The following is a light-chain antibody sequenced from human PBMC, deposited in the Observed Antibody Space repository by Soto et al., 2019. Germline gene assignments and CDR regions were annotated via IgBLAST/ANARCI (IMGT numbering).Light chain of an antibody. Sequence: DIQMTQSPSTLSASVGDRVTITCRASQSVNDWLAWYQQKPGKAPKLLIYKASSLEGGVPSRFSGSGSGTEFTLTISSLQPDDFATYYCQQYNTYPWTFGQGTKVEIK. CDR3: QQYNTYPWT. CDR1: QSVNDW. CDR2: KAS. J-gene: IGKJ1*01. V-gene: IGKV1-5*03.